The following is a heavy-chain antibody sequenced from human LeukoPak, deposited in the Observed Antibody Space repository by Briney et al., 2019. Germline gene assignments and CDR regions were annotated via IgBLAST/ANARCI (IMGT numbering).Heavy chain of an antibody. J-gene: IGHJ4*02. V-gene: IGHV3-23*01. CDR2: ISGSGGST. CDR3: ARRAGAYSHPYDY. D-gene: IGHD4/OR15-4a*01. Sequence: PGGSLRLSCVASGFTFSTYGMSWVRQAPGKGLEWVSAISGSGGSTYYADSVKGRLTISRDNSKNTLYLQMNSLRAEDTAVYYCARRAGAYSHPYDYWGQGTLVTVSS. CDR1: GFTFSTYG.